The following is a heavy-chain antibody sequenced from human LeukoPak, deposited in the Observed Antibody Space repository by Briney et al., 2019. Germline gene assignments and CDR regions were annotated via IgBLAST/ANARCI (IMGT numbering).Heavy chain of an antibody. CDR2: ISVAGSNK. J-gene: IGHJ4*02. D-gene: IGHD6-19*01. V-gene: IGHV3-30-3*01. Sequence: PGGSLRLSCAASGFTFSSYAIHWVRQAPGKGLDWVSLISVAGSNKYYADSVKGRFTISRDNSKNTLHLEMNSLKPEDTAVYYCVRGIGLSSGWYEFDYWGQGTLVTVSS. CDR1: GFTFSSYA. CDR3: VRGIGLSSGWYEFDY.